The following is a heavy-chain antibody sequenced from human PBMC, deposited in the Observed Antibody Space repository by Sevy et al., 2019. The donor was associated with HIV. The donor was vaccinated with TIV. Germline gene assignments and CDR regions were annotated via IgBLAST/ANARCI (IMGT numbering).Heavy chain of an antibody. CDR2: INQDGSEK. D-gene: IGHD3-22*01. Sequence: GGSLRLSCAASGLTFSSYWMSWVRQAPGKGLEWVANINQDGSEKYYVDSVKGLFTMSRDNAKNSLYLQMNSLRAEDTAVYYCARARTTMIVVGNYFDYWGQGTLVTVSS. V-gene: IGHV3-7*04. CDR1: GLTFSSYW. CDR3: ARARTTMIVVGNYFDY. J-gene: IGHJ4*02.